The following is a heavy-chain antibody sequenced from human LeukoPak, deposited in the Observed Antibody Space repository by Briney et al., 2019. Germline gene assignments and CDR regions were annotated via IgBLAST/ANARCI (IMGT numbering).Heavy chain of an antibody. CDR2: IYYSGST. Sequence: ASETLSLTCTVSGGSISSSSYYWGWIRQPPGRELEWIRSIYYSGSTYHNPSLKSRVTISVDTSKNQFSLKLSSVTAADTAVYYCARFTYYYDSSGYAIDYWGQGTLVTASS. CDR3: ARFTYYYDSSGYAIDY. CDR1: GGSISSSSYY. V-gene: IGHV4-39*01. D-gene: IGHD3-22*01. J-gene: IGHJ4*02.